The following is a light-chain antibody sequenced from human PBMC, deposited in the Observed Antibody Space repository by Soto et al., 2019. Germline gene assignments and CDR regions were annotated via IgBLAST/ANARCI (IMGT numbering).Light chain of an antibody. CDR1: ESINSAH. J-gene: IGKJ4*01. CDR2: GAS. Sequence: EIGLTQFPGPLSLSPGERGTLSCRASESINSAHLAWYQQKPGQPPRLLIFGASDSATGIPDRFSGSGSGTDFPLTISRLEPEGFAVYYCQHYDGSPLSFGGGTRVELK. V-gene: IGKV3-20*01. CDR3: QHYDGSPLS.